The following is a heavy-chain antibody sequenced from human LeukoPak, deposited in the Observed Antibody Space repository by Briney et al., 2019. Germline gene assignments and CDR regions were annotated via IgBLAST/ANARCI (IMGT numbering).Heavy chain of an antibody. CDR2: ISGSGGST. J-gene: IGHJ2*01. D-gene: IGHD1-1*01. Sequence: PGGSLRLSCAASGFTFSSYAMSWVRQAPGKGLEWVSGISGSGGSTYYADSVKGRFTISRDNSKNTLYLQMSSLRAEDTAVYYCAKDASNYFWYFDLWGRGTLVTVSS. V-gene: IGHV3-23*01. CDR1: GFTFSSYA. CDR3: AKDASNYFWYFDL.